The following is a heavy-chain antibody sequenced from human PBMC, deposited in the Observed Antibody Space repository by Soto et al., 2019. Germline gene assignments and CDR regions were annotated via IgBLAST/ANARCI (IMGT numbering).Heavy chain of an antibody. V-gene: IGHV3-23*01. J-gene: IGHJ3*02. CDR3: GKDPNGDYVGAFDM. CDR2: ISANGGRT. Sequence: EVQLLESGGNVIQPGGSLRLSCAASGFTFRNYAMSWVRQAPGAGLEWVSGISANGGRTYYADSVKGRFTISRDNSNNALFLPMNSLRAEDTALYYCGKDPNGDYVGAFDMWGRGTMVTVSS. D-gene: IGHD4-17*01. CDR1: GFTFRNYA.